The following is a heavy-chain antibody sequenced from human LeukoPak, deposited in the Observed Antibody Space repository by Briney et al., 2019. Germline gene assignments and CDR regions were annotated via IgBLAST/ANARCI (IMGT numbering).Heavy chain of an antibody. CDR3: ARGLIAVAGTVWFDP. D-gene: IGHD6-19*01. J-gene: IGHJ5*02. V-gene: IGHV3-64*01. Sequence: PGGSLRLSCAASGFTFSSYAMHWVRQAPGKGLEYVSAISSNGGSTYCANSVKGRFTISRDNSENTLYLQMGSLRAEDMAVYYCARGLIAVAGTVWFDPWGQGTLVTVSS. CDR1: GFTFSSYA. CDR2: ISSNGGST.